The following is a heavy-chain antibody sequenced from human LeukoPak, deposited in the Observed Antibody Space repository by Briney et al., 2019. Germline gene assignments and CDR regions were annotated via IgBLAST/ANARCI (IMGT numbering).Heavy chain of an antibody. CDR1: GSTFSSYW. V-gene: IGHV5-51*01. Sequence: GESLKISCKGSGSTFSSYWIGWVRQMPGKGLEWMGIIYPGDSDTRYSPSLQGQVTISVDTSIGTAYLQWSSLKASDTAIYYCARQNDFRLDYWGQGTLVTVPS. CDR2: IYPGDSDT. D-gene: IGHD3-3*01. CDR3: ARQNDFRLDY. J-gene: IGHJ4*02.